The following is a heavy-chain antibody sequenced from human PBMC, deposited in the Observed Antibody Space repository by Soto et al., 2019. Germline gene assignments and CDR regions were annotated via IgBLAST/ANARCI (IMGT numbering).Heavy chain of an antibody. CDR1: GLPFSDYD. V-gene: IGHV3-11*01. J-gene: IGHJ6*02. CDR3: ARRNRGYGMDV. Sequence: GGSLRLSCAASGLPFSDYDMSWIRQTPGKGLEWVSYISSSDSTIYYADSVKGRFTISRDNAKNSLYLQMNSLRAEDTAVYYCARRNRGYGMDVWGQGTTVTVSS. CDR2: ISSSDSTI.